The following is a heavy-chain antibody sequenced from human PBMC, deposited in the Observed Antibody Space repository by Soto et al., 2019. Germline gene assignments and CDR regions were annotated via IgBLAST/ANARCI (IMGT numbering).Heavy chain of an antibody. CDR1: GFTFSSYA. CDR3: ARLAYYGSGDSRFDP. Sequence: PGGSLRLSCAASGFTFSSYAMHWVRQAPGKGLEWVAVISYDGSNKYYADSVKGRFTISRDNSKNTLYLQMNSLRAEDTAVYYCARLAYYGSGDSRFDPWGQGTLVTVSS. D-gene: IGHD3-10*01. V-gene: IGHV3-30-3*01. J-gene: IGHJ5*02. CDR2: ISYDGSNK.